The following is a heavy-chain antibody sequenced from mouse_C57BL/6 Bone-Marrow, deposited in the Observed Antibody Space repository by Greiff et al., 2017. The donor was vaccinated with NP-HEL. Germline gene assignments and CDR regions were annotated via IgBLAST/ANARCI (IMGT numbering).Heavy chain of an antibody. CDR3: TREGGNSYYFDY. CDR2: ISSGGDYT. CDR1: GFTFSSYA. D-gene: IGHD2-1*01. J-gene: IGHJ2*01. Sequence: EVMLVESGEGLVKPGGSLKLSCAASGFTFSSYAMSWVRQTPEKGLEWVAYISSGGDYTYYAETVKGRFTITRDNARNTLYMQMSSLKSEDTAVYYCTREGGNSYYFDYWGQGTTLTVSS. V-gene: IGHV5-9-1*02.